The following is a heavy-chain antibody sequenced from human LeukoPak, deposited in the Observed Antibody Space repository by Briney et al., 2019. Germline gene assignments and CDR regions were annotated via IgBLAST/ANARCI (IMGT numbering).Heavy chain of an antibody. CDR2: IWYDGSNK. CDR1: GFTFSSYG. CDR3: ARDRANSSSWYPNYYYYGMDV. J-gene: IGHJ6*02. D-gene: IGHD6-13*01. Sequence: PGGSLRLSCAASGFTFSSYGMHWVRQAPGKGLEWVAVIWYDGSNKYYADSVKGRFTISRDNSKNTLYLQMNSLRAEDTAVYYCARDRANSSSWYPNYYYYGMDVWGQGTTVTVSS. V-gene: IGHV3-33*01.